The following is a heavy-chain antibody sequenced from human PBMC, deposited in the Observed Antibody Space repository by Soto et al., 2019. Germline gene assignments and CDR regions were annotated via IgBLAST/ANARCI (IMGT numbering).Heavy chain of an antibody. V-gene: IGHV1-18*01. CDR1: GYTFTSYG. J-gene: IGHJ4*02. CDR2: ISAYNGNT. Sequence: ASVKVSCKASGYTFTSYGISWVRQAPGQRLEWMGWISAYNGNTNYAQKLQGRVTMTTDTSTSTAYMELRSLRSDDTAAYYCARGKDDFWSGYYGYFDYWGQGTLVTVSS. D-gene: IGHD3-3*01. CDR3: ARGKDDFWSGYYGYFDY.